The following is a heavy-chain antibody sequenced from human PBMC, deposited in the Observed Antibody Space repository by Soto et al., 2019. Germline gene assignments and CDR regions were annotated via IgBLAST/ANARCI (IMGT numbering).Heavy chain of an antibody. Sequence: PSETLSLTGSFSGDSSSTSTYSWSWIRQPPGKALEWVGFIYPSGVTSYNPSLKSRVSISLDTSNNHCYLHLGSVTAANLAVSFCGSIPYTSGLRFDTWGRGTLFTVSS. D-gene: IGHD6-19*01. J-gene: IGHJ5*02. CDR1: GDSSSTSTYS. V-gene: IGHV4-30-2*01. CDR3: GSIPYTSGLRFDT. CDR2: IYPSGVT.